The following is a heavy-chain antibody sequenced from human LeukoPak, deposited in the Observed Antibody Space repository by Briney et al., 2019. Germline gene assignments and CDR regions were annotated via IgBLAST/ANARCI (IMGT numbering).Heavy chain of an antibody. CDR3: ATAYSSGWYWYYFDY. J-gene: IGHJ4*02. D-gene: IGHD6-19*01. Sequence: GGSLRLSCAASGFTVSRNYMSWVRQAPGKGLEWVSVIYSGGITYYADSVKGRFTISRDNSKNTLYLQMNSLRAADTAVYYCATAYSSGWYWYYFDYWGQGTLVTVSS. V-gene: IGHV3-53*01. CDR2: IYSGGIT. CDR1: GFTVSRNY.